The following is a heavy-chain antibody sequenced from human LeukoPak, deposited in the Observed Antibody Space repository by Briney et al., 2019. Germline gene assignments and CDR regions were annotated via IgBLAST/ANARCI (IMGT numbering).Heavy chain of an antibody. J-gene: IGHJ6*02. Sequence: GASVKVSFKASEYIFTGYYMHWVRQAPGQGLEWMGWINPNSGGTNYAQKFQGRVTMTRDTSINTAYMELSGLRSDDTAVYYCARGALQTGEDFYYYGLDVWGQGTTVTVSS. V-gene: IGHV1-2*02. D-gene: IGHD7-27*01. CDR2: INPNSGGT. CDR1: EYIFTGYY. CDR3: ARGALQTGEDFYYYGLDV.